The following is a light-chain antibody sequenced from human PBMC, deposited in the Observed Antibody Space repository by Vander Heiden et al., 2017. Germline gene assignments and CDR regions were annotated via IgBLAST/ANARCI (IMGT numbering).Light chain of an antibody. Sequence: SCELTQPPSVSVSPGQTASITCSGDKLGDKYVSWYQQRPGQSPLLVIYQDNKRPSGIPERFSGSNSGNTATLTITGTQTVDEADYYCLPWDASPYVFGTGTKVTVL. CDR3: LPWDASPYV. V-gene: IGLV3-1*01. CDR1: KLGDKY. J-gene: IGLJ1*01. CDR2: QDN.